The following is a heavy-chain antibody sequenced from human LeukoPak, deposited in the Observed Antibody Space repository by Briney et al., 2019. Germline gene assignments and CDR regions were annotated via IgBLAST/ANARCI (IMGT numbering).Heavy chain of an antibody. CDR3: AIVEMTTSAEYFQH. J-gene: IGHJ1*01. V-gene: IGHV3-53*01. CDR1: GFTVSNNY. D-gene: IGHD5-24*01. CDR2: IYSGGST. Sequence: GGSLRLSCAASGFTVSNNYMSGVRQAPGKGLEWVSVIYSGGSTYYADSVKGRFTISRDSSRNTLYLQMNSLRAEDTAVYYCAIVEMTTSAEYFQHWGQGTLVTVSS.